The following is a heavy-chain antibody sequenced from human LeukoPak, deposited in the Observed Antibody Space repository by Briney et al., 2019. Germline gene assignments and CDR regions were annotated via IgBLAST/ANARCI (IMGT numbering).Heavy chain of an antibody. CDR2: ISHSGSSI. CDR1: GFTFSTYG. Sequence: SGGSLRLSCAASGFTFSTYGMSWVRQAPGKGLEWVSGISHSGSSIYYADSVKGRFTISRDNSKNTLYLQMDRLRVEDTAVYYCAMALDYWGQGTLVTVSS. CDR3: AMALDY. J-gene: IGHJ4*02. V-gene: IGHV3-23*01.